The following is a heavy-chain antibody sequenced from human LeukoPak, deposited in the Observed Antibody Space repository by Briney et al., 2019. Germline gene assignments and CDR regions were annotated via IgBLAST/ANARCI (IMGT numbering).Heavy chain of an antibody. V-gene: IGHV4-59*08. CDR2: VYYTGST. Sequence: KSSETLSLTCSVSGGSVSNYYWSWIRQPPGKGLEWIGYVYYTGSTNYNPSLKSRVTMFEDKSKNQFSLRLYSVTVADTAVYYCARHFAYGSSSYFDYWGQGSLVTVSS. CDR1: GGSVSNYY. CDR3: ARHFAYGSSSYFDY. D-gene: IGHD6-6*01. J-gene: IGHJ4*02.